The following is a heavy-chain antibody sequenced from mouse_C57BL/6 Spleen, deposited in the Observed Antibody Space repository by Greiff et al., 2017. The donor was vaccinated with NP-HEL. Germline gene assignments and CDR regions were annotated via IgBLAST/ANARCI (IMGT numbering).Heavy chain of an antibody. Sequence: VQLKQSGPGLAKPSQTLSLTCSVTGYSITSDYWNWIRKFPGNKLEYMGYISYSGSTYYNPSLKSRISITRDTSKNQYYLQLNSVTTEDTATYYCARSDYYGSMRDYYFDYWGQGTTLTVSS. CDR1: GYSITSDY. CDR2: ISYSGST. J-gene: IGHJ2*01. D-gene: IGHD1-1*01. V-gene: IGHV3-8*01. CDR3: ARSDYYGSMRDYYFDY.